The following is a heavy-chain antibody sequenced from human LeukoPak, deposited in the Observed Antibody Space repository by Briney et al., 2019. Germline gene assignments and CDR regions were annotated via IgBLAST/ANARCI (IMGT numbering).Heavy chain of an antibody. CDR1: GFTFSSYS. Sequence: GGSLRLSCAASGFTFSSYSMNWVRQAPGKGLEWVSYISSSSSTIYYADSVKGRFTISRDNAKNSLYLQMNSLRAEDTAVYYCAREGAASSGYYYYYYMDVWGKGTTVTVSS. J-gene: IGHJ6*03. V-gene: IGHV3-48*01. D-gene: IGHD3-22*01. CDR3: AREGAASSGYYYYYYMDV. CDR2: ISSSSSTI.